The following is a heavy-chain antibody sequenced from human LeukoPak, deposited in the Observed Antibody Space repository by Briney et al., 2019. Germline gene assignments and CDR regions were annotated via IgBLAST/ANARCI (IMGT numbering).Heavy chain of an antibody. V-gene: IGHV4-4*07. Sequence: SETLSLTCTVSGGSISSYYWSWIRQPAGKGLEWIGRIYTSGSANYNPSLKSRVTMSVDTSKNQFSLKPSSVTAADTAVYYCGGHSSSWYYFDYWGQGTLVTVSS. CDR1: GGSISSYY. CDR2: IYTSGSA. J-gene: IGHJ4*02. D-gene: IGHD6-13*01. CDR3: GGHSSSWYYFDY.